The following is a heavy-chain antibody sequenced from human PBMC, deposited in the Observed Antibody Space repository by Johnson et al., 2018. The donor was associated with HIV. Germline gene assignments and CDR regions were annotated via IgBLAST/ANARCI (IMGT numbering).Heavy chain of an antibody. V-gene: IGHV3-30*04. CDR1: GLNFSDYG. D-gene: IGHD2-2*01. J-gene: IGHJ3*02. CDR3: VRGGLGYQNFHDAFDM. CDR2: ISYDGSNK. Sequence: QVQLVESGGGEVQPGRSVRLSCAASGLNFSDYGMHWVRQAPGKGLEWVAVISYDGSNKYYADSVKGRFTISRDNAKNSLYLQMNSLRAEDTALYYCVRGGLGYQNFHDAFDMWGQGTMVTVSS.